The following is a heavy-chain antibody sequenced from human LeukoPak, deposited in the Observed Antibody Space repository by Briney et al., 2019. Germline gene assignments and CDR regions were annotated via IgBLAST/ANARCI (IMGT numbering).Heavy chain of an antibody. CDR3: AKDGRQLWFGYESQFDY. CDR1: GFTFDDYA. V-gene: IGHV3-43*02. J-gene: IGHJ4*02. D-gene: IGHD3-10*01. Sequence: GGSLRPSCAASGFTFDDYAMHWVRQAPGKGLEWVSLISGDGGSTYYADSVKGRFTISRDNSKNSLYLQMNSLRTEDTALYYCAKDGRQLWFGYESQFDYWGQGTLVTVSS. CDR2: ISGDGGST.